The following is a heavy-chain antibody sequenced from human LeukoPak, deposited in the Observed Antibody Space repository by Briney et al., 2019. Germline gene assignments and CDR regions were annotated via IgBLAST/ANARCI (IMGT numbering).Heavy chain of an antibody. CDR3: ATSYYGSGSYYSLYFDY. V-gene: IGHV4-38-2*01. CDR2: IYHSGST. CDR1: GYSISSGYY. D-gene: IGHD3-10*01. Sequence: SETLSLTCAVSGYSISSGYYWGWIRQPPGKGLEWIGSIYHSGSTYYNPSLKSRVTISVDTSKNQFSLKLSSVTAADTAVYYCATSYYGSGSYYSLYFDYWGQGTLVTVCS. J-gene: IGHJ4*02.